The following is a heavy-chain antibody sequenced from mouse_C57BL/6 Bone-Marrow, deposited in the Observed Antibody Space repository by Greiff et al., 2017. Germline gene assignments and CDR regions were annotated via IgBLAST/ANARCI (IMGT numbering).Heavy chain of an antibody. V-gene: IGHV1-59*01. CDR3: ARHYGSNYYWYFDV. D-gene: IGHD1-1*01. CDR1: GYTFTSYW. Sequence: QVQLQQPGAELVRPGTSVKLSCKASGYTFTSYWMHWVKQRPGQGLEWIGVIDPSDSYTNYNQQFKGKATLTVDTSSSTAYMPLSSLTSEDSAVYYCARHYGSNYYWYFDVWGTGTTVTVSS. CDR2: IDPSDSYT. J-gene: IGHJ1*03.